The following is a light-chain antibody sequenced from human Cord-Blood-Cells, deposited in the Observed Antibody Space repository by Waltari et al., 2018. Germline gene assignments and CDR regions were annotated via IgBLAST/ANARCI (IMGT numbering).Light chain of an antibody. CDR1: QSVSSSY. V-gene: IGKV3-20*01. Sequence: PGERATLSCRASQSVSSSYLAWYQQKPGQAPRLLIYGASSRATGIPDRFSGSGSGTDFTITISRLEPEDFAVYYCQQYGSSPLTFGGGTKVEIK. CDR3: QQYGSSPLT. CDR2: GAS. J-gene: IGKJ4*01.